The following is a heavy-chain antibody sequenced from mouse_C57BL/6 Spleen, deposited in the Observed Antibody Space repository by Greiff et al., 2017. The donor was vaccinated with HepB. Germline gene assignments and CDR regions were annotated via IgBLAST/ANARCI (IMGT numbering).Heavy chain of an antibody. CDR3: ARGYDYDRVYFDY. V-gene: IGHV5-17*01. D-gene: IGHD2-4*01. CDR2: ISSGSSTI. CDR1: GFTFSDYG. J-gene: IGHJ2*01. Sequence: EVNLVESGGGLVKPGGSLKLSCAASGFTFSDYGMHWVRQAPEKGLEWVAYISSGSSTIYYADTVKGRFTISRDNAKNTLFLQMTSLRSEDTAMYYCARGYDYDRVYFDYWGQGTTLTVSS.